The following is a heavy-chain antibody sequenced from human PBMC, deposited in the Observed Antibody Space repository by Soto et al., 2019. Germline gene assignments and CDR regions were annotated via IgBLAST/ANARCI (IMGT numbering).Heavy chain of an antibody. CDR2: ISAYNGNT. Sequence: GASVKVSCKASGYTFTNYGISWVRQAPGQGLEWMGWISAYNGNTKYAQKFQGWVTMTRDTSISTAYMELSRLRSDDAAVYYCAREGDYYDSSGYSAYYYYGMDVWGQGTTVTVSS. D-gene: IGHD3-22*01. CDR1: GYTFTNYG. CDR3: AREGDYYDSSGYSAYYYYGMDV. V-gene: IGHV1-18*01. J-gene: IGHJ6*02.